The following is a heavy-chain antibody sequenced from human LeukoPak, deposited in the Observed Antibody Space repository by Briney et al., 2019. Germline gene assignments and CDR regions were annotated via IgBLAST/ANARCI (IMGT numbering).Heavy chain of an antibody. Sequence: ASVKVSCKTSGYTFTNYGLNWVRQAPGLGLEWMGWINTNNGNPTYAQGFTGRFVFSLGTSVSTTYLQISSLKAEDTAVYYCARDRWGDGYNYFHAFDIWGQGTMVTVSS. D-gene: IGHD5-24*01. J-gene: IGHJ3*02. CDR2: INTNNGNP. V-gene: IGHV7-4-1*02. CDR1: GYTFTNYG. CDR3: ARDRWGDGYNYFHAFDI.